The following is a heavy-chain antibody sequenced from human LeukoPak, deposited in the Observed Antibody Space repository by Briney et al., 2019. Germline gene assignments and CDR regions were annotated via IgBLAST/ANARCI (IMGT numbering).Heavy chain of an antibody. V-gene: IGHV3-23*01. J-gene: IGHJ3*02. CDR2: ISGSGGST. Sequence: PGGSLRLSCAASGFSFSSHGMSWVRQAPGKGLEWVSAISGSGGSTYYADSVKGRFTISRDNSKNTLYLQMNSLRAEDTAVYYCAKVRSSSWFSDAFDIWGQGTMVTVSS. D-gene: IGHD6-13*01. CDR1: GFSFSSHG. CDR3: AKVRSSSWFSDAFDI.